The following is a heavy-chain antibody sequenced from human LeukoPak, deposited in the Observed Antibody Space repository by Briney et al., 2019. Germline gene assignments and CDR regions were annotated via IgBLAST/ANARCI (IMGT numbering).Heavy chain of an antibody. V-gene: IGHV1-2*02. CDR1: VYTLTGYY. Sequence: SVKASCKASVYTLTGYYMHWVRQAPGRGLEWMGWINTNGGGTTYTQKFQGRVTMTRAASISTSYMELSRLRSDDTASYYCARDFIPDLYSSSWYASVWFDLWGQGTLVTVSS. J-gene: IGHJ5*02. D-gene: IGHD6-13*01. CDR2: INTNGGGT. CDR3: ARDFIPDLYSSSWYASVWFDL.